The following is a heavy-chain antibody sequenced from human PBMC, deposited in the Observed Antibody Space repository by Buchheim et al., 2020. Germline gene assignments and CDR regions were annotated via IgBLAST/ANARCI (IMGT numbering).Heavy chain of an antibody. D-gene: IGHD2-2*01. Sequence: EVQLLESGGGLVQPGGSLRLSCAASGFTFSTYAMNWVRQAPGKGLEWVSYISSASGAINYADSVKGRFTISRDNAENSLYLQMNSLRAEDTAVYYCATRLIGKCSSTSCFGYWGQGTL. V-gene: IGHV3-48*01. CDR1: GFTFSTYA. CDR3: ATRLIGKCSSTSCFGY. CDR2: ISSASGAI. J-gene: IGHJ4*02.